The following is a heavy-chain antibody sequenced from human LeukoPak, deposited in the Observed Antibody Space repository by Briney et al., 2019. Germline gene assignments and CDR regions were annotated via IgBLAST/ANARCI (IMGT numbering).Heavy chain of an antibody. CDR2: IIPIFGTA. CDR3: ARDTPDYYDSSGYLIY. J-gene: IGHJ4*02. V-gene: IGHV1-69*05. D-gene: IGHD3-22*01. CDR1: GGTFSSYA. Sequence: SVKVSCKASGGTFSSYAISWVRQAPGQGLEWMGRIIPIFGTANYAQKFQGRVTITTDESTSTAYMELSSLRSEDTAVYYCARDTPDYYDSSGYLIYWGQGTLVTVSS.